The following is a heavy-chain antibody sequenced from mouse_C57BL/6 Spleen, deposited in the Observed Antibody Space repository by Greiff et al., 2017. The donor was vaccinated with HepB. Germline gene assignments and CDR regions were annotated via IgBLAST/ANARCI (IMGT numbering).Heavy chain of an antibody. CDR1: GFTFSSYA. J-gene: IGHJ1*03. Sequence: EVKVVESGGGLVKPGGSLKLSCAASGFTFSSYAMSWVRQTPEKRLEWVATISDGGSYTYYPDNVKGRFTISRDNAKNNLYLQMSHLKSEDTAMYYCARDRDYYGSSHRYFDVWGTGTTVTVSS. CDR3: ARDRDYYGSSHRYFDV. V-gene: IGHV5-4*01. D-gene: IGHD1-1*01. CDR2: ISDGGSYT.